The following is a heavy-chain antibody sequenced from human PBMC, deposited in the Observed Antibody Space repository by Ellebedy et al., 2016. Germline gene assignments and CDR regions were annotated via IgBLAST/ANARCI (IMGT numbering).Heavy chain of an antibody. CDR3: ARVVSWGWVEP. V-gene: IGHV3-7*01. J-gene: IGHJ5*02. D-gene: IGHD3-16*01. Sequence: GESLKISCAASGFTFSNYWMGWVRQAPGKGLEWVANTTQDEGEKFYVDSVKGRFTISRDNAKTLLYLQINSLRAEETAVYYCARVVSWGWVEPWGQGTLVNVSS. CDR2: TTQDEGEK. CDR1: GFTFSNYW.